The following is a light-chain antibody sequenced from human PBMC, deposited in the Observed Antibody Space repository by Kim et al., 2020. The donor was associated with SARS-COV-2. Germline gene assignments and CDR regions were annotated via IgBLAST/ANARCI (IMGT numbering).Light chain of an antibody. CDR3: QAWDFNRV. CDR1: HLGDKY. Sequence: VSVSPGQTSTFTCSGDHLGDKYICWYQQKSGQSPVLVIYQNYKRPSGIPERFSGSNSGNTATLTISGTQAMDEADYYCQAWDFNRVFGRGTQLTVL. V-gene: IGLV3-1*01. CDR2: QNY. J-gene: IGLJ3*02.